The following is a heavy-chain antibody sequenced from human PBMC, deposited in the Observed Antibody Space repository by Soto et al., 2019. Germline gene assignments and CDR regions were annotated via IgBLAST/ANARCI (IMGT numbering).Heavy chain of an antibody. D-gene: IGHD6-6*01. CDR2: IKSKTDGGTT. J-gene: IGHJ4*02. CDR1: GFTFSNAW. CDR3: PTVGASSSSDFDY. V-gene: IGHV3-15*01. Sequence: GGSLRLSCAASGFTFSNAWMSWVRQAPGKGLEWVGSIKSKTDGGTTDYAAPVKGRFTISRDDSKNTLYLQMNSLKTEDTAVYYCPTVGASSSSDFDYWGQGTLVTVSS.